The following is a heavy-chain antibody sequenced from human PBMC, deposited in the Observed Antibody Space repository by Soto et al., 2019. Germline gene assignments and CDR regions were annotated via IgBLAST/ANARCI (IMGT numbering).Heavy chain of an antibody. CDR3: ARANLYDSSGYYYPYFDY. J-gene: IGHJ4*02. CDR2: IYYSGST. CDR1: GGSISSYY. D-gene: IGHD3-22*01. V-gene: IGHV4-59*01. Sequence: SETLSLTCTVSGGSISSYYWSWIRQPPGKGLEWIGYIYYSGSTNYNPSLKSRVTISVDTSKNQFSLKLSSVTAADTAVYYCARANLYDSSGYYYPYFDYWGQGTLVTVSS.